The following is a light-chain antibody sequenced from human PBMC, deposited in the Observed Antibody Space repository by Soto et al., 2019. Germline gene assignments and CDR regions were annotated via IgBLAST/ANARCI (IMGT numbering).Light chain of an antibody. J-gene: IGKJ1*01. V-gene: IGKV3-15*01. CDR1: QSVSSN. CDR2: GAS. Sequence: EIVMTQSPATLSVSPGERATLSCRASQSVSSNLAWYQQKPGQAPRLIIYGASTRATGIPARFSGSGSGTEFTLTISSLQSEDFAVYYCQQDNNWPPGTFGQGTKVEIK. CDR3: QQDNNWPPGT.